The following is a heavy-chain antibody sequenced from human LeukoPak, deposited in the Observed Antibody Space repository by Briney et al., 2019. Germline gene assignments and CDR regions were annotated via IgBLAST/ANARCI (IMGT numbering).Heavy chain of an antibody. Sequence: GGSLRLSCAASGLTFSSYSMNWVRQAPGKGLEWISYISSSSSSIYYADSVKGRFTISRDNVKNSLYLQMNSLRAEDTAVYYCARDSSLFRSEGAFDIWGQGTMVTVSS. V-gene: IGHV3-48*01. J-gene: IGHJ3*02. D-gene: IGHD3-3*01. CDR1: GLTFSSYS. CDR3: ARDSSLFRSEGAFDI. CDR2: ISSSSSSI.